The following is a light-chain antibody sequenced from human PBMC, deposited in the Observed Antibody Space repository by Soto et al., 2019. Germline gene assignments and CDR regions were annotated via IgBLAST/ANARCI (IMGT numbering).Light chain of an antibody. Sequence: NVMTLSLATLSVSPGERATLSCRASQSVSSNLAWYQQKPVQAPRLLIYGASTRATGIPARFSGSGSGTEFTLTISSLQSEDFAVYYCQQDNNWLRTFGQGTKVDIK. J-gene: IGKJ1*01. CDR3: QQDNNWLRT. CDR1: QSVSSN. CDR2: GAS. V-gene: IGKV3-15*01.